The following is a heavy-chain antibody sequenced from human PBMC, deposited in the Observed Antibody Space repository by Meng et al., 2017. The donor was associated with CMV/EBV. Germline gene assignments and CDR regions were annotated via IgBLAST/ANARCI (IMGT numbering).Heavy chain of an antibody. CDR3: ARSPPGYCSSTSCYRLDY. Sequence: ISCGGYYWSWIRQHPGKGLEWIGYIYYSGSTNYNPSLKSRVTISVDTSKNQFSLKLSSVTAADAAVYYCARSPPGYCSSTSCYRLDYWGQGTLVTVSS. D-gene: IGHD2-2*02. CDR2: IYYSGST. CDR1: ISCGGYY. J-gene: IGHJ4*02. V-gene: IGHV4-31*02.